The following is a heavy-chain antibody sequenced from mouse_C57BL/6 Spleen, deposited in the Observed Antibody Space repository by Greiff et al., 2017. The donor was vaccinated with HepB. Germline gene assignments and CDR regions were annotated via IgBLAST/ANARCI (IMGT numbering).Heavy chain of an antibody. CDR3: AKNSLYYYGSSPYWYFDV. V-gene: IGHV2-5*01. Sequence: VQLQQSGPGLVQPSQSLSITCTVSGFSLTSYGVHWVRQSPGKGLEWLGVIWRGGSTDYNAAFMSRLSITKDNSKSQVFFKMNSLQADDTAIYYCAKNSLYYYGSSPYWYFDVWGTGTTVTVSS. CDR1: GFSLTSYG. J-gene: IGHJ1*03. CDR2: IWRGGST. D-gene: IGHD1-1*01.